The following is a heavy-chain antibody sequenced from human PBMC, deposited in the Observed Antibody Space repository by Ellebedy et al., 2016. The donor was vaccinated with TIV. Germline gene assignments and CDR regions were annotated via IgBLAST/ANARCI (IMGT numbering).Heavy chain of an antibody. CDR1: GGSFSGYY. CDR3: ARYGAEDWFNP. J-gene: IGHJ5*02. CDR2: INHSGST. D-gene: IGHD3-10*01. Sequence: SETLSLXXAVYGGSFSGYYWSWIRQPPGKGLEWIGEINHSGSTNYNPSLKSRVTISVDTSKNQFSLKLSSVTAADTAVYYCARYGAEDWFNPWGQGTLVTVSS. V-gene: IGHV4-34*01.